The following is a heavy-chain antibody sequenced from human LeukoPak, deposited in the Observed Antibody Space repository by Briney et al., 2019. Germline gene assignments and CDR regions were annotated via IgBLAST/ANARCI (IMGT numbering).Heavy chain of an antibody. V-gene: IGHV3-64*02. CDR1: GFTFSSYA. Sequence: GGSLRLSCAASGFTFSSYAMHWVRQAPGKGLEYVSAISSNGGSTYYADSVKGRFTISRDSSKNTLYLQMGSLRAEDMAVYYCARGRRCSSTSCYAGHFDYWGQGTLVTVSS. D-gene: IGHD2-2*01. CDR3: ARGRRCSSTSCYAGHFDY. CDR2: ISSNGGST. J-gene: IGHJ4*02.